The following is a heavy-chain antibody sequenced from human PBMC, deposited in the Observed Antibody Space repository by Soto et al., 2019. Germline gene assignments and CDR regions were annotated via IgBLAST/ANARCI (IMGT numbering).Heavy chain of an antibody. Sequence: QVQLVESGGGVVQPGRSLRLSCAASGFTFSSYGMHWVRQAPGKGLEWVAVISYDGSNTYYADSVKGRFTISRDNSKNTXXLQMNSLRAEDTAVYYCAKDGNVYSSGWYAPSLDYWGQETLVTVSS. CDR2: ISYDGSNT. D-gene: IGHD6-19*01. J-gene: IGHJ4*02. CDR3: AKDGNVYSSGWYAPSLDY. CDR1: GFTFSSYG. V-gene: IGHV3-30*18.